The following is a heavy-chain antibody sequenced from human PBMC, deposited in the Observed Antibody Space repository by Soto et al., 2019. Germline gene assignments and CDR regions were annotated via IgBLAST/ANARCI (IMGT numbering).Heavy chain of an antibody. J-gene: IGHJ6*02. CDR1: GGSISSSSYY. CDR2: IYYSGST. V-gene: IGHV4-39*01. D-gene: IGHD6-6*01. CDR3: ARTIEYSSSSNYYGMDV. Sequence: SETLSLTCTVSGGSISSSSYYWGWIRQPPGKGLEWIGSIYYSGSTYYNPSLKSRVTISVDTSKNQFSLKLSSVTAADTAVYYCARTIEYSSSSNYYGMDVWGQGTTVTVSS.